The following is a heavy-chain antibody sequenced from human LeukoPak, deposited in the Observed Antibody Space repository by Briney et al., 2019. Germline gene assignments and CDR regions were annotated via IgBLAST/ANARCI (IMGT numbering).Heavy chain of an antibody. CDR1: GFTFSSYT. J-gene: IGHJ4*02. Sequence: GGSLRLSCAASGFTFSSYTMHWVRQAPGKGLNWVAVISYDGSNKYYADSVKGRFTISRDNSKNTLYLQMNSLRSEDTAVYYCARDLEGTTPSDGALYWGQGTLVTVSS. D-gene: IGHD1-1*01. CDR3: ARDLEGTTPSDGALY. CDR2: ISYDGSNK. V-gene: IGHV3-30*04.